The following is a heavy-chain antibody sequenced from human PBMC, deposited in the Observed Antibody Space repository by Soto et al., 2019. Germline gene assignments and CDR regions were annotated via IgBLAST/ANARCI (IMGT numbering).Heavy chain of an antibody. CDR1: GFTFSSYA. CDR3: AKVKYYYDSSGYYYYFDY. J-gene: IGHJ4*02. Sequence: GGSLRLSCAASGFTFSSYAMSWVRQAPGKGLEWVSAISGSGGSTYYADSVKGRFTISRDNSKNTLYLQMNSLRAEDTALYYCAKVKYYYDSSGYYYYFDYWGPGTLVTVSS. V-gene: IGHV3-23*01. D-gene: IGHD3-22*01. CDR2: ISGSGGST.